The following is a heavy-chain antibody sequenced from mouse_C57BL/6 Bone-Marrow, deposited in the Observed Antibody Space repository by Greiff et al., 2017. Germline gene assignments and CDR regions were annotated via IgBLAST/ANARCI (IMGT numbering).Heavy chain of an antibody. CDR1: GFTFSDYG. D-gene: IGHD2-5*01. CDR3: ARHYSNYWYFDV. V-gene: IGHV5-17*01. Sequence: DVMLVESGGGLVKPGGSLKLSCAASGFTFSDYGMHWVRQAPEKGLEWVAYISSGSSTISYADTVKGRFTISRDNAKNTLFLQTTSLRSGDTAMYYCARHYSNYWYFDVWGTGTTVTVSS. CDR2: ISSGSSTI. J-gene: IGHJ1*03.